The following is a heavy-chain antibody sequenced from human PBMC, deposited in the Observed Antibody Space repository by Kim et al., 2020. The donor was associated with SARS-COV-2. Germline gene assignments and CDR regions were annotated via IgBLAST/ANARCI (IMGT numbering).Heavy chain of an antibody. V-gene: IGHV1-18*01. J-gene: IGHJ6*02. Sequence: ASVKVSCKASGYTFTSYGISWVRQAPGQGLEWMGWISAYNGNTNYAQKLQGRVTMTTDTSTSTAYMELRSLRSDDTAVYYCARDSDNYCSGGSYYYYYYGKDAWGQGTTVTVS. CDR1: GYTFTSYG. D-gene: IGHD2-15*01. CDR3: ARDSDNYCSGGSYYYYYYGKDA. CDR2: ISAYNGNT.